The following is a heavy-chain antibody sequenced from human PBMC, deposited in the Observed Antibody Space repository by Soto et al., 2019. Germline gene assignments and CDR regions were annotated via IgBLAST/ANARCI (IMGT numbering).Heavy chain of an antibody. CDR3: AKNFYFDS. J-gene: IGHJ4*02. V-gene: IGHV3-23*01. CDR2: INAVDEYT. CDR1: GFTFSSYA. Sequence: GGSLRLSCAASGFTFSSYAMSWVRQAPGKGLEWVSSINAVDEYTKYADSVEGRFTISRDNPKNTVYLQMNSLRAEDTAVYYCAKNFYFDSWGQGTLVTVSS.